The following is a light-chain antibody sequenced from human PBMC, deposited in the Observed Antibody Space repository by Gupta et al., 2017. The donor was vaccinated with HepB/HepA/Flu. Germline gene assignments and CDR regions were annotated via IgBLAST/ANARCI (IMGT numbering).Light chain of an antibody. CDR1: SSNVETNY. Sequence: QSVLTQPPSASGTPGQTVTISCSGSSSNVETNYVYWYQQLPGTAPKLLIYRNNQRPSGGPDRFSGSKSGTSASLAISGLRAEDEADYYCASWDDSLSGPGVFGGGTKLTVL. CDR2: RNN. J-gene: IGLJ2*01. CDR3: ASWDDSLSGPGV. V-gene: IGLV1-47*01.